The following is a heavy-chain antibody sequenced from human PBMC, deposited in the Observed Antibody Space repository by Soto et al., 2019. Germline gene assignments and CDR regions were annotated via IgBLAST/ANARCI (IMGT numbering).Heavy chain of an antibody. CDR3: AITYSSSFFDY. J-gene: IGHJ4*02. Sequence: GESLKISCKGSGYSFTTYWIAWVRQMPGKGLEWMGIIYPGDSDTRYSPSFQGQVTISADKSISTAYLQWSSLKASDTAMYYCAITYSSSFFDYWGQGTLVTVSS. CDR2: IYPGDSDT. CDR1: GYSFTTYW. D-gene: IGHD6-6*01. V-gene: IGHV5-51*01.